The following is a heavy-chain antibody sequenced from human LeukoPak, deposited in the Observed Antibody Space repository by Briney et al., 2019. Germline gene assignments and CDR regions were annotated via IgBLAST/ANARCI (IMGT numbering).Heavy chain of an antibody. D-gene: IGHD6-13*01. Sequence: GGSLRLSCAASGFTVSSYGMTWVRLAPGKGLEWVSAFSATDGSAQYAESVKGRFTISRDNSKNSLYLQMNSLRDEDTAVYYCAKARIAAAGTGAFDVWGQGTMVTLSS. J-gene: IGHJ3*01. CDR3: AKARIAAAGTGAFDV. CDR1: GFTVSSYG. V-gene: IGHV3-23*01. CDR2: FSATDGSA.